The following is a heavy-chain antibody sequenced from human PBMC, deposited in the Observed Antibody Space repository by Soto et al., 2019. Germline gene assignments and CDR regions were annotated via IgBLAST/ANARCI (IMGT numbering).Heavy chain of an antibody. J-gene: IGHJ4*02. Sequence: LRLSCAASGFTFSNAWINWVRQVPGKGLEWVGRIKSKTDGGTTDFAAPVKGRFAISRDDSKNMVYLQMNSLKTEDTAVYYCTKDANSTLAKGGFDYWGQGTLVTVSS. CDR2: IKSKTDGGTT. CDR3: TKDANSTLAKGGFDY. D-gene: IGHD6-13*01. CDR1: GFTFSNAW. V-gene: IGHV3-15*07.